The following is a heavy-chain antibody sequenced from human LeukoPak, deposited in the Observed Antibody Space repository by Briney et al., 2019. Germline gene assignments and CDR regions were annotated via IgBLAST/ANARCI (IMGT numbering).Heavy chain of an antibody. V-gene: IGHV1-69*01. CDR2: IIPIFGTA. Sequence: SVKVSCKASGGTFSSYAISWVRQAPGQGLEWMGGIIPIFGTANYAQKFQGRVTITPDESTSTAYMELSSLRSEDTAVYYCARDSGAARPPGGYYYYYMDVWGKGTTVTVSS. J-gene: IGHJ6*03. CDR3: ARDSGAARPPGGYYYYYMDV. CDR1: GGTFSSYA. D-gene: IGHD6-6*01.